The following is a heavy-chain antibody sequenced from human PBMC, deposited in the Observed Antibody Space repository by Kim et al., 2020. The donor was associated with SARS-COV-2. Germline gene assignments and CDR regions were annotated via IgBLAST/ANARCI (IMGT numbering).Heavy chain of an antibody. CDR3: TRDERGGYGDPRSGWDYYYGMDV. J-gene: IGHJ6*02. CDR2: IRSKAYGGTT. D-gene: IGHD4-17*01. V-gene: IGHV3-49*03. Sequence: GGSLRLSCTASGFTFGDYAMSWFRQAPGKGLEWVGFIRSKAYGGTTEYAASVKGRFTISRDDSKSIAYLQMNSLKTEDTAVYYCTRDERGGYGDPRSGWDYYYGMDVWGQGTTVTVSS. CDR1: GFTFGDYA.